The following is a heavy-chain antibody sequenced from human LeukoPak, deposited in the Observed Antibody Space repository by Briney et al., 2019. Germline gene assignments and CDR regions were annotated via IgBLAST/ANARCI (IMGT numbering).Heavy chain of an antibody. V-gene: IGHV1-2*02. CDR3: ARERPYMVRVNYMDV. CDR2: INPNSGGT. Sequence: ASVKVSCKASGYTFTGYYMHWVRQAPGQGLEWMGWINPNSGGTNYAQKFQGRVTMTRDTSTSTAYMELSRLRSDDTAVYYCARERPYMVRVNYMDVWGKGTTVTISS. D-gene: IGHD3-10*01. J-gene: IGHJ6*03. CDR1: GYTFTGYY.